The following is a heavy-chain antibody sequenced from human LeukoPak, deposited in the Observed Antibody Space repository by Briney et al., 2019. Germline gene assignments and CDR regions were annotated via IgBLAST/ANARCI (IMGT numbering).Heavy chain of an antibody. D-gene: IGHD2-2*01. CDR1: GYTFPTYG. CDR3: ARESRRCSSTNCYFDY. J-gene: IGHJ4*02. CDR2: ISAYHGNT. V-gene: IGHV1-18*01. Sequence: ASVKVSCKASGYTFPTYGISWVRQAPGQGLEWMGWISAYHGNTNYAQKLQGRVTMTTDTSTTTAYMELRSLRSDDTAMYYCARESRRCSSTNCYFDYWGQGTLVTVSS.